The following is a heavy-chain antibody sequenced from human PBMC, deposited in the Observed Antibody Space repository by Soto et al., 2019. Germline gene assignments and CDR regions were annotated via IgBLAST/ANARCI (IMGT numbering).Heavy chain of an antibody. CDR3: ARHIVDTSMTASFNY. J-gene: IGHJ4*02. V-gene: IGHV5-51*01. CDR2: IYPGDSDA. D-gene: IGHD5-18*01. CDR1: GYSFLNYW. Sequence: GESLKISWKTSGYSFLNYWIGWVRQMPGKGLEWMGIIYPGDSDARYSPSFQGQVTISADKSISTVYLQWSSLKASDTAMYYCARHIVDTSMTASFNYWGQGTQVTVFS.